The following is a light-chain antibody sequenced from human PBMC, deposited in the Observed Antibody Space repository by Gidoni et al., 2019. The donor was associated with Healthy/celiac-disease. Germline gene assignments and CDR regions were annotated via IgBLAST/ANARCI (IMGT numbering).Light chain of an antibody. J-gene: IGKJ4*02. Sequence: DIQMTQSPSSLSASVGDRVTITFRASQRISSYLNWYQQKPGKAPKLLIYAASSLQSGVPSRFSGSGSGTDFTLTISSLQPEDFATYYCQQSYSTPRTFGGGTKVEIK. CDR1: QRISSY. V-gene: IGKV1-39*01. CDR2: AAS. CDR3: QQSYSTPRT.